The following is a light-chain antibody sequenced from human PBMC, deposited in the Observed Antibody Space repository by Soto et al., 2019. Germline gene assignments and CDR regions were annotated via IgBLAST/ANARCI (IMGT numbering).Light chain of an antibody. Sequence: EIVLTQSPGTLALSPGEIDTLSCGTSQSLGTNYLAWYQQKPGQAPRLLIYDVSTRATGIPDRFSGSGSGADVTLTISRLEPEDFALYFCQQYDTSPWTFGQGTKVDIK. CDR1: QSLGTNY. CDR3: QQYDTSPWT. CDR2: DVS. J-gene: IGKJ1*01. V-gene: IGKV3-20*01.